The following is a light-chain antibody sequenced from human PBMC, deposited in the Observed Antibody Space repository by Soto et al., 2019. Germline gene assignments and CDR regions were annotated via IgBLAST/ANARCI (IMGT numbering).Light chain of an antibody. Sequence: IQVTQSPSSLSASVGDRVTITCRASQGITSYLAWYQQKPGKAPKLLIYAASALQTGVSSRFSGSGYWTDFSLTISNLQPEDFATYFCQQLYSYPRTFGGGTTVEF. CDR1: QGITSY. CDR2: AAS. V-gene: IGKV1-9*01. CDR3: QQLYSYPRT. J-gene: IGKJ4*01.